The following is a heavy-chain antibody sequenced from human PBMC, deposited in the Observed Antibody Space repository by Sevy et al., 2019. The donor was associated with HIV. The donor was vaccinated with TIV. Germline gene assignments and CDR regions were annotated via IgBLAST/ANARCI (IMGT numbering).Heavy chain of an antibody. J-gene: IGHJ5*02. CDR2: MWFDGSNK. D-gene: IGHD4-17*01. CDR3: ARGREFYYHGEYGPTSAPDL. Sequence: GGSLRLSCEASGFPFTNHGVHWVRQAPGKGLAWVALMWFDGSNKYYADSVKGRFTVSRDDSKNTLYLQINSLRADDTAIYYCARGREFYYHGEYGPTSAPDLWGQGTLVTVSS. CDR1: GFPFTNHG. V-gene: IGHV3-33*08.